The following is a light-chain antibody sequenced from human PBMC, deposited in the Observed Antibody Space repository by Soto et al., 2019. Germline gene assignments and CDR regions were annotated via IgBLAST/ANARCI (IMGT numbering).Light chain of an antibody. Sequence: QSLMTQPACLSVSRGQSSTISCTGTSSDVGSYDLVSWYQDLPGKAPKLIIYEGSKRPSGVSNRFSASKSGNTASLTISGLQAEDEADYFCCSYAGTRTYVFGSGTKVTVL. CDR1: SSDVGSYDL. CDR2: EGS. CDR3: CSYAGTRTYV. V-gene: IGLV2-23*01. J-gene: IGLJ1*01.